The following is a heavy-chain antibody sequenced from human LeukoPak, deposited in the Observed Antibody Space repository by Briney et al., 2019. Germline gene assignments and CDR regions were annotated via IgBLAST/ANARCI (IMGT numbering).Heavy chain of an antibody. D-gene: IGHD3-22*01. Sequence: ASVKVSFKASGGTLSTSFSTFAVSWVRQAPGQGLEWMGGFIPVFGTAKYAQKFQGRITITVDSTSTAYMDLSSLGSEDTAVYYCARPADVSNGYWHFDVWGRGTPATVSS. CDR1: GGTLSTSFSTFA. J-gene: IGHJ2*01. CDR3: ARPADVSNGYWHFDV. CDR2: FIPVFGTA. V-gene: IGHV1-69*01.